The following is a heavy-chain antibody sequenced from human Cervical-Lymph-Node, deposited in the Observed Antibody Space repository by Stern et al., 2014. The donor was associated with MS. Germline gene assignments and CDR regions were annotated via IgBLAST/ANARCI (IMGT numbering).Heavy chain of an antibody. CDR2: IYYSGST. CDR1: GGSISSGGYY. V-gene: IGHV4-31*01. Sequence: QVQLVESGPGLVKPSQTLSLTCTVSGGSISSGGYYWSWIRQHPGKGLEWIGYIYYSGSTYYNPSLKSLVTISVDTSKNQFSLKLSSVTAADTAVYYCARMRAEYYYDSGRWFDPWGQGTLVTVSS. J-gene: IGHJ5*02. D-gene: IGHD3-22*01. CDR3: ARMRAEYYYDSGRWFDP.